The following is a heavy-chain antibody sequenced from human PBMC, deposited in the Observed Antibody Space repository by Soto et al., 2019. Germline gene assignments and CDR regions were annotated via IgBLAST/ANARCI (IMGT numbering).Heavy chain of an antibody. CDR1: GYTFTRCG. CDR3: ARGVGDIVVVPAAIGWFDP. V-gene: IGHV1-18*04. D-gene: IGHD2-2*01. Sequence: QVQLVQSGAEVKKPGASVKVSCTASGYTFTRCGISWVRQAPGQGLEWMGWISAYNGNTNYAQKLQGRVTMTTDTSTSTAYMELRSLRSDDTSVYYCARGVGDIVVVPAAIGWFDPWGQGTLVTVSS. J-gene: IGHJ5*02. CDR2: ISAYNGNT.